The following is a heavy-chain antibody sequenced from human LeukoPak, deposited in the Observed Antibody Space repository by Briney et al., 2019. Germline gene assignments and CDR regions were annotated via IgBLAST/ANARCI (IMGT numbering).Heavy chain of an antibody. CDR2: ISGGGGST. CDR1: GFTFSNYG. J-gene: IGHJ4*02. Sequence: GGSLRLSCAASGFTFSNYGMNWVRQAPGKGLKWVSTISGGGGSTYYADSVKGRFTISRDNSKNTLWLQVNSLRAEDTAIYYCAKRTSDYWGQGTLVTVSS. V-gene: IGHV3-23*01. CDR3: AKRTSDY.